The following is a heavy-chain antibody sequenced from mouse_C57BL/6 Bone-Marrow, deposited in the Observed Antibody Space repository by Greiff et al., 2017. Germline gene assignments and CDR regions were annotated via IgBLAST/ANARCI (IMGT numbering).Heavy chain of an antibody. CDR1: GYTFTSYW. D-gene: IGHD2-4*01. V-gene: IGHV1-64*01. CDR3: AYYDYDAWFAY. J-gene: IGHJ3*01. CDR2: IHPNSGST. Sequence: QVQLQQPGAELVKPGASVKLSCKASGYTFTSYWMHWVKQRPGQGLEWIGMIHPNSGSTNYNEKFKSKDTLTVDKSSSTAYMQLSSLTSEDSAVYYCAYYDYDAWFAYWGQGTLVTVSA.